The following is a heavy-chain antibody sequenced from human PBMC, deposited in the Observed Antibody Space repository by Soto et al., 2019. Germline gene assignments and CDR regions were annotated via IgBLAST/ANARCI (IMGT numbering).Heavy chain of an antibody. J-gene: IGHJ5*02. Sequence: GGSLRLSCAASRFTFSSCWMSWVRQAPGKGLEWVANIKQDGSEKYYVDSVKGRFTISRDNAKNSLYLQMNSLRAEDTAVYYCASSPTGGWFDPWGQGTLVTVSS. CDR3: ASSPTGGWFDP. CDR1: RFTFSSCW. V-gene: IGHV3-7*01. D-gene: IGHD7-27*01. CDR2: IKQDGSEK.